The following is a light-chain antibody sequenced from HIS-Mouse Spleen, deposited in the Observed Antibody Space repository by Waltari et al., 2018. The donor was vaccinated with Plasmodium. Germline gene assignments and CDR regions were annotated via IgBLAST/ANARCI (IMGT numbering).Light chain of an antibody. CDR1: TIGRHS. J-gene: IGLJ3*02. CDR3: QVWDSSSDHWV. V-gene: IGLV3-21*02. CDR2: DDS. Sequence: YVLTHPPSVSVAPGQTARITCGESTIGRHSVHWYQQKPGQAPVLVVYDDSDRPSGIPERFSGSNSGNTATLTISRVEAGDEADYYCQVWDSSSDHWVFGGGTKLTVL.